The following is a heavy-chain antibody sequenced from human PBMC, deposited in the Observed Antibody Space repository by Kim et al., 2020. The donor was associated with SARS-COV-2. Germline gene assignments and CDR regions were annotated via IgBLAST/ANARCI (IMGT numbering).Heavy chain of an antibody. CDR2: IYYSGST. Sequence: SETLSLTCTVSGGSISSSSYYWGWIRQPPGKGLEWIGSIYYSGSTYYNPSLKSRVTISVDTSKNQFSLKLSSVTAADTAVYYCARDSRGSYQGAFDYWGQGTLVTVSS. D-gene: IGHD1-26*01. V-gene: IGHV4-39*07. J-gene: IGHJ4*02. CDR3: ARDSRGSYQGAFDY. CDR1: GGSISSSSYY.